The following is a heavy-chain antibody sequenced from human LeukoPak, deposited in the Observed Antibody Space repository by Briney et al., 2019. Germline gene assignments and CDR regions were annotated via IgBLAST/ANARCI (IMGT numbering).Heavy chain of an antibody. CDR1: GFTFSRHW. Sequence: PGGSLRLSCAASGFTFSRHWMYWVRQAPGKGLEWVSAMNSGGETYYADSVRGRFIISRDKSRNTLYLQMNSLRVDDTAVYYCARGGSMVRGVLWGQGTLVTVSS. J-gene: IGHJ4*02. CDR3: ARGGSMVRGVL. D-gene: IGHD3-10*01. CDR2: MNSGGET. V-gene: IGHV3-53*01.